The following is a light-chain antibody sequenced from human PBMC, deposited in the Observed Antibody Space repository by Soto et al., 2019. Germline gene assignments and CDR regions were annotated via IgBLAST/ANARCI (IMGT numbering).Light chain of an antibody. J-gene: IGKJ5*01. CDR3: QQYGSSPPIT. CDR2: GAS. V-gene: IGKV3-20*01. CDR1: QSVSSSY. Sequence: IVLTQSPGTMSLSRGERATLSCGAVQSVSSSYLAWYQQKPGQAPRLLIYGASSRATGIPDRFSGSGSGTDFTLTISRLEPEDFAVYYCQQYGSSPPITFGQGTRLEIK.